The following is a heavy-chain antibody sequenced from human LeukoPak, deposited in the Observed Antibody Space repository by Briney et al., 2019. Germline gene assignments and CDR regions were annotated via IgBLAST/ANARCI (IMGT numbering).Heavy chain of an antibody. J-gene: IGHJ4*02. D-gene: IGHD5-24*01. Sequence: PGRSLRLSCAASGFTFSSYAMHWARQAPGKGLEWVAVISYDGSNKYYADSVKGRFTISRDNSKNTLYLQMNSLRAEDTAVYYCARDPVLRDGYNQLDYWGQGTLVTVSS. CDR1: GFTFSSYA. V-gene: IGHV3-30-3*01. CDR3: ARDPVLRDGYNQLDY. CDR2: ISYDGSNK.